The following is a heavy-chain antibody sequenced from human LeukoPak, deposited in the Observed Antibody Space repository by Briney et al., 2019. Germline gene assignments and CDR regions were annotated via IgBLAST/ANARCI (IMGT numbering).Heavy chain of an antibody. Sequence: PSETLSLTCTVSGGSINYYYWNWIRQPPGKGLEWFGYIHSSGNTRYNHSLRSRVTMSVETSKNQFSLRLTPVTPADTAVYYCARVGRYCSGGSCYGENWFDPWGQGTLVTVSS. CDR3: ARVGRYCSGGSCYGENWFDP. J-gene: IGHJ5*02. CDR1: GGSINYYY. CDR2: IHSSGNT. D-gene: IGHD2-15*01. V-gene: IGHV4-59*01.